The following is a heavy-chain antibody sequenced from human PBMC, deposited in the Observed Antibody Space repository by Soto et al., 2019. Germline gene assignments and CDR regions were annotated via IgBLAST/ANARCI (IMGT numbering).Heavy chain of an antibody. V-gene: IGHV3-30-3*01. CDR2: ISYDGSNK. Sequence: QVQLVESGGGVVQAGRSLRLSGAASAFTFSSYAMHWVRQAPGKGLEWVAVISYDGSNKYYADSVKGRFTISRDNSKNTLYLQMNSLRTEDTAVYYCARSPCSGGRCSLDYWGQGTLVTVSS. J-gene: IGHJ4*02. D-gene: IGHD2-15*01. CDR1: AFTFSSYA. CDR3: ARSPCSGGRCSLDY.